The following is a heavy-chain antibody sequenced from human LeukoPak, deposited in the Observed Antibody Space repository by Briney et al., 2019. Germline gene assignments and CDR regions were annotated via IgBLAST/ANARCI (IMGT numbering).Heavy chain of an antibody. D-gene: IGHD1-26*01. Sequence: SETLSLTCTVSGGSISSYYWSWIRQPPGNGLEWIGYIHYSGSTNYSPSLKSRVTISVDTSKNQFSLKLSSVTAADTAVYYCARRGGVGATFDYWGQGTLVTVSS. CDR3: ARRGGVGATFDY. CDR2: IHYSGST. CDR1: GGSISSYY. V-gene: IGHV4-59*08. J-gene: IGHJ4*02.